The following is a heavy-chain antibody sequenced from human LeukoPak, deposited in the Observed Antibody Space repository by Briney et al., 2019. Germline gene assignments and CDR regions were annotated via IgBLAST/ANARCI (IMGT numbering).Heavy chain of an antibody. V-gene: IGHV1-69*05. CDR3: AKPAVAGLTYAFDI. D-gene: IGHD6-19*01. CDR1: GGTFSSYA. J-gene: IGHJ3*02. Sequence: ASVKVSCKASGGTFSSYAISWVRQAPGQGLEWMGRIIPIFGTANYAQKFQGRVTITTDESTSTAYMELSSLRSEDTAVYYCAKPAVAGLTYAFDIWGQGTMVIVSS. CDR2: IIPIFGTA.